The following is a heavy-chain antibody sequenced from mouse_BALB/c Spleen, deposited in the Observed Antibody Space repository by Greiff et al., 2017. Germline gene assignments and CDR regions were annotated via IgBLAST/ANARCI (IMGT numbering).Heavy chain of an antibody. CDR1: GYTFTSYY. CDR3: ARDYGGFAY. Sequence: QVQLQQSGPELVKPGASVKMSCKASGYTFTSYYIHWVKQRPGQGLEWIGWIYPGDGSTKYNEKFKGKTTLTADKSSSTAYMLLSSLTSEDSAIYCCARDYGGFAYWGQGTLVTVSA. V-gene: IGHV1S56*01. J-gene: IGHJ3*01. CDR2: IYPGDGST. D-gene: IGHD1-1*02.